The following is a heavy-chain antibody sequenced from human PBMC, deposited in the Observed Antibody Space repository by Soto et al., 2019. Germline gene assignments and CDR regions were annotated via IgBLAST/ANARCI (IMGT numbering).Heavy chain of an antibody. CDR1: GFTFSSYW. CDR2: IKQDGSEK. D-gene: IGHD2-15*01. J-gene: IGHJ3*02. V-gene: IGHV3-7*01. Sequence: HPGGSLRLSCAASGFTFSSYWMSWVRQAPGKGLEWVANIKQDGSEKYYVDSVKGRFTISRDNAKNSLYLQMNSLRAEDTAVYYCARDEWEDIVVVGGIGAFDIWGQGTMVTVSS. CDR3: ARDEWEDIVVVGGIGAFDI.